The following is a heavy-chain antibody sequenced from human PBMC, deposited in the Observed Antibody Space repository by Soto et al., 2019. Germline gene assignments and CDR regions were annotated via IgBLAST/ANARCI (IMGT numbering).Heavy chain of an antibody. CDR2: IYSGGST. CDR1: GFTVSSNY. D-gene: IGHD2-2*01. Sequence: EVQLVESGGGLVQPGGSLRLSCAASGFTVSSNYMSWVRQAPGKGLEWVSVIYSGGSTYYADSVKGRFTISRDNSTNTLYLQMNSLRAEDTAVYYCARGSLEYCSSTSCFRYYYYYYMDVWGKGTTVTVSS. V-gene: IGHV3-66*01. CDR3: ARGSLEYCSSTSCFRYYYYYYMDV. J-gene: IGHJ6*03.